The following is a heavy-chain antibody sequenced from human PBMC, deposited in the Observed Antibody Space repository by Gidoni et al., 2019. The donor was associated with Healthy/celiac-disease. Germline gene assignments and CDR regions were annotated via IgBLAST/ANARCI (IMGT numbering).Heavy chain of an antibody. CDR2: IIPIFGTA. D-gene: IGHD3-3*01. J-gene: IGHJ6*04. V-gene: IGHV1-69*01. Sequence: QVQLVQSGAEVKKPGSSVKVSCKASGGTFSSYAISWVRQAPGQGLEWMGGIIPIFGTANYAQKFQGRVTITADESTSTAYMELSSLRSEDTAVYYCARDLYYDFWSGLPPHWDYYYGMDVWGKGTTVTVSS. CDR1: GGTFSSYA. CDR3: ARDLYYDFWSGLPPHWDYYYGMDV.